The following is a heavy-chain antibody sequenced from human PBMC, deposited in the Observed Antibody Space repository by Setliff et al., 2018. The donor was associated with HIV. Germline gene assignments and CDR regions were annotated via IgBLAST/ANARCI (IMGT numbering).Heavy chain of an antibody. CDR2: IRDKAYGGTT. CDR3: TRDDSSSWLHYYYFYMDV. Sequence: SLRLSCTASGFMFGDYAMSWVRQAPGKGLEWVGFIRDKAYGGTTEYAASVKGRFTISRDDSKSIAYLLMNGLKTEDTAVYYCTRDDSSSWLHYYYFYMDVWGTGTTVTVSS. CDR1: GFMFGDYA. V-gene: IGHV3-49*04. J-gene: IGHJ6*03. D-gene: IGHD6-13*01.